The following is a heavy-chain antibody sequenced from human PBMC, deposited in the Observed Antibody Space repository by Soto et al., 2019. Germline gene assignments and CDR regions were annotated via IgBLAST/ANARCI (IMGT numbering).Heavy chain of an antibody. CDR1: GDSIISTFW. Sequence: PSETLSLTCRVSGDSIISTFWWTLVRHPPGKGLEWIGEVYHSGGTRYNPSLKGRVTISVDKSKNQFSLKLSSVTAADTAVYYCASMVRGVITTENFDYWGQGTLVTVSS. CDR2: VYHSGGT. J-gene: IGHJ4*02. D-gene: IGHD3-10*01. V-gene: IGHV4-4*02. CDR3: ASMVRGVITTENFDY.